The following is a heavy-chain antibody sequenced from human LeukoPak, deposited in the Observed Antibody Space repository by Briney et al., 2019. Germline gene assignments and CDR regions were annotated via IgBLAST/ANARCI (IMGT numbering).Heavy chain of an antibody. D-gene: IGHD3-16*02. CDR3: ARSNALVFGGVIVKEHALDI. Sequence: NPSETLSLTCTVSGGSISSGSYYWSWIRQPAGKGLEWIGRIYTSGSTNYNPSLKSRVTISVDTSKNQFSLKLSSVTAADTAVYYCARSNALVFGGVIVKEHALDIWGQGTMVTVSS. CDR2: IYTSGST. V-gene: IGHV4-61*02. CDR1: GGSISSGSYY. J-gene: IGHJ3*02.